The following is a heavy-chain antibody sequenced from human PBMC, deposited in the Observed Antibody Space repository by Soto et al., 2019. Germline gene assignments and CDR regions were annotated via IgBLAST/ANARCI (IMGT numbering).Heavy chain of an antibody. Sequence: QVQLVQSGAAVKKPGSSVKVSCQVSGGTFSSYAISWVRQAPGQGLEWMGVIIPLFGAAKYAQKFQGRVTITADRSASTVYMEQSSLRSDDTAGYYWGSGINDYGANIDYWGQGTLVTVSS. CDR2: IIPLFGAA. V-gene: IGHV1-69*01. CDR3: GSGINDYGANIDY. J-gene: IGHJ4*02. D-gene: IGHD4-17*01. CDR1: GGTFSSYA.